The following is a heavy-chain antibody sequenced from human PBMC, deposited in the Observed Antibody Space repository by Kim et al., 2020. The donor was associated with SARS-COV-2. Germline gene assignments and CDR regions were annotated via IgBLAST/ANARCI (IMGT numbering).Heavy chain of an antibody. CDR3: ATLLYASVSSMDDY. CDR2: IDPSDSYT. CDR1: GYSFASYW. V-gene: IGHV5-10-1*01. J-gene: IGHJ4*02. D-gene: IGHD3-10*01. Sequence: GESLKISCKGSGYSFASYWITWVRQMPGKGLEWMGRIDPSDSYTNYSPSFQGHVTISADKSISTTYLQWNSLKASDTAMYYCATLLYASVSSMDDYWGQGTLVTVSS.